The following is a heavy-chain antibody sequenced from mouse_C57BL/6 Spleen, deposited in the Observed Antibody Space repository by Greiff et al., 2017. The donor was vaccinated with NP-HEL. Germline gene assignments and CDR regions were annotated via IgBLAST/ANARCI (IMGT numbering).Heavy chain of an antibody. CDR3: ARPSNPYAMDY. J-gene: IGHJ4*01. V-gene: IGHV5-12*01. Sequence: VQLVESGGGLVQPGGSLKLSCAASGFTFSDYYMYWVRQTPEKRLEWVAYISNGGGSTYYPDTVKGRFTISRDNAKNTLYLQMSRLKSEDTAMYYCARPSNPYAMDYWGQGTSVTVSS. CDR1: GFTFSDYY. CDR2: ISNGGGST. D-gene: IGHD2-5*01.